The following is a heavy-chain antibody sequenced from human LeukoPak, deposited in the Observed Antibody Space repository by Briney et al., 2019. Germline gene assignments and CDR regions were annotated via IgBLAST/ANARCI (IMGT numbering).Heavy chain of an antibody. CDR2: SIPIFGTA. D-gene: IGHD3-9*01. Sequence: GASVKVSCKASGGTFSSYAISWVRQAPGQGREWMAGSIPIFGTANYAQKFQGRVTITTDESTSTAYMELSSLRSEDTAVYYCASVELRYSDWTPYYMDVWGKGTTVTVSS. CDR1: GGTFSSYA. J-gene: IGHJ6*03. V-gene: IGHV1-69*05. CDR3: ASVELRYSDWTPYYMDV.